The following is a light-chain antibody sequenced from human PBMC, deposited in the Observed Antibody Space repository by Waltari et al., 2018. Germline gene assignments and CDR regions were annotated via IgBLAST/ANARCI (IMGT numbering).Light chain of an antibody. Sequence: QLVLTQSPSASASLGASVKLTCTLSSGHSSNVIAWLQQRPETGPRYLMKVNSEGSHTKGDGIPDRFPGSSAGAERYLTISNLQSEDEADYFCQTGGHGAWVFGGGTTLTVL. J-gene: IGLJ3*02. CDR3: QTGGHGAWV. V-gene: IGLV4-69*01. CDR1: SGHSSNV. CDR2: VNSEGSH.